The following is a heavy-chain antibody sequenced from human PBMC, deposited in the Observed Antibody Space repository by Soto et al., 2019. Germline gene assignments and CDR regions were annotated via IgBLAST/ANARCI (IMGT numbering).Heavy chain of an antibody. CDR1: GYTFTSYG. J-gene: IGHJ4*02. CDR3: AKEFEYSSSGVFDY. Sequence: ASVKVSCKASGYTFTSYGISWVRQAPGQGLEWMGWISAYNGNTNYAQKLQGRVTMTTDTSTSTAYMELRSLRSDDTAVYYCAKEFEYSSSGVFDYWGQGTLVTVSS. V-gene: IGHV1-18*01. D-gene: IGHD6-6*01. CDR2: ISAYNGNT.